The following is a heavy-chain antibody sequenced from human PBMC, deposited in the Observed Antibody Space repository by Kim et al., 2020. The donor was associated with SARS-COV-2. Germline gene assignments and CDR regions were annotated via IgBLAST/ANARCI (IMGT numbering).Heavy chain of an antibody. D-gene: IGHD2-15*01. V-gene: IGHV3-9*01. CDR2: I. CDR3: AKVGGPYWYFDL. Sequence: IGDADSVKGRFTISRDNAKNSLYLQMNSLRAEDTALYYCAKVGGPYWYFDLWGRGTLVTVSS. J-gene: IGHJ2*01.